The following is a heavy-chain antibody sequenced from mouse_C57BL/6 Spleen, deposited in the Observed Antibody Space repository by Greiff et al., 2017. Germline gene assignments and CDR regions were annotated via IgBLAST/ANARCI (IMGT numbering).Heavy chain of an antibody. CDR2: IYPRSGNT. J-gene: IGHJ4*01. CDR1: GYTFTSYG. V-gene: IGHV1-81*01. Sequence: VQGVESGAELARPGASVKLSCKASGYTFTSYGISWVKQRTGQGLEWIGEIYPRSGNTYYNEKFKGKATFTADTSSNTAYMQLSSLTTEDSAIYYCARVTGDYAMDYWGQGTSVTVSS. CDR3: ARVTGDYAMDY. D-gene: IGHD4-1*01.